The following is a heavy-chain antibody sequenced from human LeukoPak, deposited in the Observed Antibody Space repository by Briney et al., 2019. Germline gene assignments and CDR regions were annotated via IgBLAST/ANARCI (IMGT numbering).Heavy chain of an antibody. CDR3: ARASLPDDSSGEYYFDY. Sequence: SQTLSLTCAISGDSVSSNSAAWNWIRQSPSRGLEWLGRTYYRSKWYNDYAVSVKSRITINPDTSKNQFSLQLNSVTPEDTAVYYCARASLPDDSSGEYYFDYWGQGILVTVSS. V-gene: IGHV6-1*01. J-gene: IGHJ4*02. D-gene: IGHD6-19*01. CDR2: TYYRSKWYN. CDR1: GDSVSSNSAA.